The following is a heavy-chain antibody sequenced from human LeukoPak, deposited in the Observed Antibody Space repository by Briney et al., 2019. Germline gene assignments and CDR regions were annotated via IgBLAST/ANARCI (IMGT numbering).Heavy chain of an antibody. J-gene: IGHJ4*02. V-gene: IGHV4-39*07. D-gene: IGHD5-12*01. CDR1: GGSISSSSYY. CDR2: IYYSGST. CDR3: ARDSGYDLDY. Sequence: SQTLSLTCTVSGGSISSSSYYWGWIRQPPGKGLEWIGSIYYSGSTYYNPSLKSRVTISVDTSKNQFSLKLSSVTAADTAVYYCARDSGYDLDYWGQGTLVTVSS.